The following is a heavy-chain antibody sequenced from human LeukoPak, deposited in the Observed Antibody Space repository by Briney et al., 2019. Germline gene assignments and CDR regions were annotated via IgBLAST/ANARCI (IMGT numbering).Heavy chain of an antibody. CDR2: ISWNGGST. CDR1: GFNLDEHG. CDR3: ARGADSPSGPGSYPLFGLDV. Sequence: PGGSLRLSCAASGFNLDEHGLSWVRHVPGKGLEWVAGISWNGGSTGQVDAVRGRFTISRDNAKVYLQMNSLRAEDTALYYCARGADSPSGPGSYPLFGLDVWGQGTMVTVSS. J-gene: IGHJ6*02. V-gene: IGHV3-20*04. D-gene: IGHD3-10*01.